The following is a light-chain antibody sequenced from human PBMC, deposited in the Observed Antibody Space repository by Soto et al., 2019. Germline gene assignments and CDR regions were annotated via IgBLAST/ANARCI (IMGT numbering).Light chain of an antibody. Sequence: QSVLSQPPSASGSPGQSVTISCTGTGSDVGGYDYVSWYQQHPGKAPKLMIYEVTIRPPGVSDRFSGSKSGNTASLTVSGLQAEDEADYYCSSYTGGNPSYVFGTGTKVTVL. CDR3: SSYTGGNPSYV. CDR1: GSDVGGYDY. V-gene: IGLV2-8*01. CDR2: EVT. J-gene: IGLJ1*01.